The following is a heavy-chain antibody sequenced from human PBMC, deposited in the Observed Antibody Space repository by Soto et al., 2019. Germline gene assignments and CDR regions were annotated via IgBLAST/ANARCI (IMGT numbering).Heavy chain of an antibody. Sequence: QVQLVQSGAGVKKPGSSVKVSCKASGGTFSSFAISWVRQAPGQGLEGMGGIIPIFGTANYAQKFQGRVTITADESTSTAYMELSSLRSEDTAVYYCARDLEVSPTPHAFDIWGQGTMVTVSS. CDR1: GGTFSSFA. D-gene: IGHD2-8*02. CDR3: ARDLEVSPTPHAFDI. V-gene: IGHV1-69*12. CDR2: IIPIFGTA. J-gene: IGHJ3*02.